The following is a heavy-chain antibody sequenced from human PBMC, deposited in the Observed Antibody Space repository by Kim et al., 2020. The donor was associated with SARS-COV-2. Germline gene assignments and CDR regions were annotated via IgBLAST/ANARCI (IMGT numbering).Heavy chain of an antibody. CDR2: INWDGTTI. D-gene: IGHD3-10*01. V-gene: IGHV3-43D*03. J-gene: IGHJ6*01. CDR1: GFNFDDFA. CDR3: AKDKGRLRSLYFYYGLDV. Sequence: GGSLRLSCASSGFNFDDFAMNWVRQSPGKGLEWVSVINWDGTTIQYADSVKGRFTISRDNTEDSLYLQMNSLRGDDTALYYCAKDKGRLRSLYFYYGLDVGRQGPALTVPT.